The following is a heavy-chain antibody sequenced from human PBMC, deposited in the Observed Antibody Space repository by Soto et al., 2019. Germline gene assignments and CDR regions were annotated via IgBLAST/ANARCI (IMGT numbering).Heavy chain of an antibody. D-gene: IGHD5-12*01. CDR3: AKVSGYDYYYYYGMDV. Sequence: EVPLLESGGGLVQPGGSLRLSCAASGFTFSSYAMSWVRQAPGKGLEWVSAISGSGGSTYYADSVKGRFTISRDNSKNTVYLQMNSLRAEDTAVYYCAKVSGYDYYYYYGMDVWGQGTTVTVSS. CDR1: GFTFSSYA. CDR2: ISGSGGST. V-gene: IGHV3-23*01. J-gene: IGHJ6*02.